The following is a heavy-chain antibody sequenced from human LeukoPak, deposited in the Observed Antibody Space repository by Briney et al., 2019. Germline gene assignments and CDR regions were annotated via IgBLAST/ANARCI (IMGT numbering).Heavy chain of an antibody. CDR2: IIPIFGTA. J-gene: IGHJ6*02. Sequence: SVKVSCKASGGTFSSYAISWVRQAPGQGLEWMGGIIPIFGTANYAQKFQGRVTITADESTSTAYMELSSLRSEDTAVYYCARDLQPDYYDSSGYYYYGMDVWGQGTTVTVSS. V-gene: IGHV1-69*13. D-gene: IGHD3-22*01. CDR3: ARDLQPDYYDSSGYYYYGMDV. CDR1: GGTFSSYA.